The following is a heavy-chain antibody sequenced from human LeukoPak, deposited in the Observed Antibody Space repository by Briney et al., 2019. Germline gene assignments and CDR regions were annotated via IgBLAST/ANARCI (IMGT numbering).Heavy chain of an antibody. V-gene: IGHV3-9*03. CDR2: ISWNSGSI. CDR1: GFTFDDYA. J-gene: IGHJ6*02. CDR3: AKDRVSYYDSSGYYPYYGMDV. D-gene: IGHD3-22*01. Sequence: GGSLRLSCAASGFTFDDYAMHWVRQAPGKGLEWVSGISWNSGSIGYADSVKGRFTISRDNAKNSLYLQMNSLRAEDMALYYCAKDRVSYYDSSGYYPYYGMDVWGQGTTVTVSS.